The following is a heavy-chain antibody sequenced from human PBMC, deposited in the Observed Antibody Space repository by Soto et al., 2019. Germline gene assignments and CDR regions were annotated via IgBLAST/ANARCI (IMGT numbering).Heavy chain of an antibody. J-gene: IGHJ6*02. V-gene: IGHV4-34*01. Sequence: SETLSLTCAVYGGSFSGYYWSWIRQPPGKGLEWIGEINHSGSTNYNPSLKSRVTISVDTSKNQFSLKLSSVTAADTAVYYCARRFGYYYDSSGYPLFYGMDLWGQRTTVTVSS. CDR2: INHSGST. CDR1: GGSFSGYY. CDR3: ARRFGYYYDSSGYPLFYGMDL. D-gene: IGHD3-22*01.